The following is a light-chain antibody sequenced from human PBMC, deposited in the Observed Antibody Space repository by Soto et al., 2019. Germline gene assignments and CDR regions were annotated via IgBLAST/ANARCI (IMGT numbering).Light chain of an antibody. CDR2: RST. V-gene: IGLV1-44*01. CDR1: SSNIGSNT. Sequence: QSVLTQPPSASGTPGQRVTISCSGSSSNIGSNTVNWYQHFPGTAPKVLIYRSTQRPSGVPDRFSGSKSGTSASLAISGLQSEDEADYYCAAWDDSLYGVVFGGGTKLTVL. CDR3: AAWDDSLYGVV. J-gene: IGLJ2*01.